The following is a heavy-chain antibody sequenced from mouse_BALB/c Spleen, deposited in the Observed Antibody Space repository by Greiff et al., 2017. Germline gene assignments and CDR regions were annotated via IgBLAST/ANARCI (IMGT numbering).Heavy chain of an antibody. CDR3: TRGATVVATNFDY. V-gene: IGHV1S81*02. Sequence: QVQLQQSGAELVKPGASVKLSCKASGYTFTSYYMYWVKQRPGQGLEWIGEINPSNGGTNFNEKFKSKATLTVDKSSSTAYMQLSSLTSEDSAVYYCTRGATVVATNFDYWGQGTTLTVSS. CDR1: GYTFTSYY. J-gene: IGHJ2*01. CDR2: INPSNGGT. D-gene: IGHD1-1*01.